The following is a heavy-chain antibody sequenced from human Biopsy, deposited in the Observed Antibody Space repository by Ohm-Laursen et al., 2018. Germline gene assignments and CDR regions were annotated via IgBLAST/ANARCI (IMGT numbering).Heavy chain of an antibody. CDR2: INHRGTT. Sequence: GTLSLTCAVYGGSFSDYYWTWIRQPPGKGLEWIGEINHRGTTNYNPSLKSRVAISVDTSKSQFSLKVRSVTAADTAVYYCVRGVDYYDPYHYYALDVWGQGTTVTVSS. J-gene: IGHJ6*02. D-gene: IGHD3-22*01. CDR3: VRGVDYYDPYHYYALDV. CDR1: GGSFSDYY. V-gene: IGHV4-34*01.